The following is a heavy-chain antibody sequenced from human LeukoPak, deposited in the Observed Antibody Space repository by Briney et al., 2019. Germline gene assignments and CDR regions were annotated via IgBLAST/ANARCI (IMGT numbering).Heavy chain of an antibody. V-gene: IGHV4-59*08. CDR3: ARGYYYDSSAFDY. CDR2: IYYSGST. CDR1: GGSISSYY. J-gene: IGHJ4*02. Sequence: SSETLSLTCTVSGGSISSYYWSWIRQPPGKGLEWVGYIYYSGSTNYNPSLKSRATISVDTSKNQFSLKLSSVTAADTAVYYCARGYYYDSSAFDYWGQGTLVTVSS. D-gene: IGHD3-22*01.